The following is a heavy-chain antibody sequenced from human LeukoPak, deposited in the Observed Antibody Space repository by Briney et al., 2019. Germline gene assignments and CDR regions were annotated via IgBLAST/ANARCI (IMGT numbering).Heavy chain of an antibody. CDR1: GGSISSSSYY. D-gene: IGHD3-9*01. V-gene: IGHV4-39*07. CDR2: IYYSGST. CDR3: AREGRYFDWFDP. J-gene: IGHJ5*02. Sequence: TSETLSLTCTVSGGSISSSSYYWGWIRQPPGKGLEWIGSIYYSGSTYYNPSLKSRVTISVDTSKNQFSLKLSSVTAADTAVYYCAREGRYFDWFDPWGQGTLVTVSS.